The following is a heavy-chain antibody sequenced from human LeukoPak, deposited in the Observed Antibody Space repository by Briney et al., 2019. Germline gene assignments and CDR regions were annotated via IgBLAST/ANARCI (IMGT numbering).Heavy chain of an antibody. Sequence: GGSLRLSCVASGFTFTNYGMMWVRQAPGKGLVWVSYINSDGRSTTYADSVKGRFTISRDNAKNTLYLQMSSLRAEDTTMYYCARNSNGMSNWGQGTLVIVSS. CDR2: INSDGRST. V-gene: IGHV3-74*01. J-gene: IGHJ4*02. D-gene: IGHD2-8*01. CDR1: GFTFTNYG. CDR3: ARNSNGMSN.